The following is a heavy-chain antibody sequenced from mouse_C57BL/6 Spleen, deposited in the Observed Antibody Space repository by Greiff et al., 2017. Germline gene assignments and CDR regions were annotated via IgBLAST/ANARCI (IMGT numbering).Heavy chain of an antibody. CDR2: IDPDDGET. V-gene: IGHV14-2*01. D-gene: IGHD1-1*01. J-gene: IGHJ1*03. Sequence: EVQRVESGAELVKPGASVKLSCTASGFNIKDYYMHWVKQRPEQGLEWIGRIDPDDGETKYDPKFQGKATMTADKSSNTAYLQLSSLTSEDTAVYYCAPHYYGSSYGYFDVWGTGTTVTVSS. CDR1: GFNIKDYY. CDR3: APHYYGSSYGYFDV.